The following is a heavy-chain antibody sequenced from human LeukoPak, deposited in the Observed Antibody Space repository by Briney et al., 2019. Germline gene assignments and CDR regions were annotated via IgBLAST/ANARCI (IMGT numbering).Heavy chain of an antibody. CDR3: ARASYSYDISGWVPFDY. J-gene: IGHJ4*02. CDR2: IYTSGST. CDR1: GNSISSGDYY. V-gene: IGHV4-61*02. Sequence: SQTLSLTCTVSGNSISSGDYYWSWIRQPAGKGLEWIGRIYTSGSTTYNPSLKSRVTISGDTSENQFSLRLSSVTAADTAVYYCARASYSYDISGWVPFDYWGQGTLVTVSS. D-gene: IGHD3-22*01.